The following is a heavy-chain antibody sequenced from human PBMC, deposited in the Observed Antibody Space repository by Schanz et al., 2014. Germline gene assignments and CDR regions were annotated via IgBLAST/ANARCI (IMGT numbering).Heavy chain of an antibody. CDR3: ARDVYRSGRPFDL. CDR1: GFPFSTYS. D-gene: IGHD5-18*01. J-gene: IGHJ5*02. V-gene: IGHV3-21*02. Sequence: VQLEESGGGVVQPGRSLRLSCAASGFPFSTYSIHWVRQAPGKGLEWVSYIRSDNNYIYYADSVKGRFTISRDNAKNSLFLQMNSLTAEDTAIYFCARDVYRSGRPFDLWGQGTLVTVSS. CDR2: IRSDNNYI.